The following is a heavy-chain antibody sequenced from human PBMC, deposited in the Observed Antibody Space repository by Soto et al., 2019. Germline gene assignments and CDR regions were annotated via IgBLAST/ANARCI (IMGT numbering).Heavy chain of an antibody. D-gene: IGHD3-10*01. Sequence: QVQLQESGPGLVKPSETLSLTCTVSGGSISSYYWSWIRQPAGKGLEWIGRIYTSGSTNYNPSLTSRVTMSVATSKTQFSLKLSSVTDADTAVYYCARVLYGSARGWFDPWGQGTLVTVSS. J-gene: IGHJ5*02. V-gene: IGHV4-4*07. CDR2: IYTSGST. CDR1: GGSISSYY. CDR3: ARVLYGSARGWFDP.